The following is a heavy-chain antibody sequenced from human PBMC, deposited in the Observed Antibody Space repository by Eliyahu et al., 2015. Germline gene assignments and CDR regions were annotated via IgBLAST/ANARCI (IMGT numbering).Heavy chain of an antibody. Sequence: QVQLVQSGAEVKXPGSSVKVSCXASGGXFSSXAXXWVRQAPGQGLEWMGGIIPIFGTANYAQKFQGRVTITADESTSTAYMELSSLRSEDTAVYYCARGYCSGGSCFPDAFDIWGQGTMVTVSS. CDR1: GGXFSSXA. J-gene: IGHJ3*02. CDR2: IIPIFGTA. CDR3: ARGYCSGGSCFPDAFDI. V-gene: IGHV1-69*01. D-gene: IGHD2-15*01.